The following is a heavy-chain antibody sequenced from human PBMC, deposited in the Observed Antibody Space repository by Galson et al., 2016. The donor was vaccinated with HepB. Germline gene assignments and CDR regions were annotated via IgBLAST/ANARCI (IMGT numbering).Heavy chain of an antibody. D-gene: IGHD3-10*01. V-gene: IGHV3-23*01. CDR2: ITGSGGDT. Sequence: YLRLSCAASGVAFTSYAMTWVRQVPGKGLEWVSSITGSGGDTYYVDSVKGRFSISRDNSKNTLYLQMNNVRAEDTAVYYCAKDEFRGESGSHQGSYFGMNVWGQGTTVTVSS. CDR3: AKDEFRGESGSHQGSYFGMNV. CDR1: GVAFTSYA. J-gene: IGHJ6*02.